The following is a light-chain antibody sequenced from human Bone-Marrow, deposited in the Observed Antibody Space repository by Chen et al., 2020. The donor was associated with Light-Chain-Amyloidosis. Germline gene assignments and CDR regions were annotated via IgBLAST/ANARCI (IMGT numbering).Light chain of an antibody. Sequence: QSVLTQPPSVSGTPGQRVTISCSGSNSNIGNNAVNWYQQQYPVTAPKLRIYSNNQRPSGVPDRFAGSMSGTSASLAISGLQPEDEAEYYCATGDDSLNGVMFGGGTKLTVL. CDR3: ATGDDSLNGVM. CDR2: SNN. V-gene: IGLV1-44*01. CDR1: NSNIGNNA. J-gene: IGLJ3*02.